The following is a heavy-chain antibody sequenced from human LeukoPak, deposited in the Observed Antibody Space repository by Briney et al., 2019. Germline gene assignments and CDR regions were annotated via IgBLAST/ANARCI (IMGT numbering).Heavy chain of an antibody. CDR1: GYTFTSYG. CDR2: ISAYNGNT. J-gene: IGHJ4*02. D-gene: IGHD2-15*01. Sequence: GASVKVSCKASGYTFTSYGISWVRQAPGQGLEWMGWISAYNGNTNYAQKLQGRVTMTTDTSTSTAYMELRSLRSDDTAVYYCARDQSVVAATLIDYWGQGTLVTVSS. V-gene: IGHV1-18*01. CDR3: ARDQSVVAATLIDY.